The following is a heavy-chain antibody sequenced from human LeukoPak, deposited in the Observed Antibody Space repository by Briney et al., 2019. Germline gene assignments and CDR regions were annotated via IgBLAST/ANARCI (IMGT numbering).Heavy chain of an antibody. D-gene: IGHD1-26*01. CDR1: GFTFSSYA. J-gene: IGHJ4*02. CDR2: ISGSGGST. V-gene: IGHV3-23*01. Sequence: GGSLRLSCAASGFTFSSYAMSWVRQAPGKGLEWVSAISGSGGSTYYADSVKGRFTISRDNSKNTLYLQMNSLRVEDVALYFCARLKDSATRYGYWGQGTLVTVSS. CDR3: ARLKDSATRYGY.